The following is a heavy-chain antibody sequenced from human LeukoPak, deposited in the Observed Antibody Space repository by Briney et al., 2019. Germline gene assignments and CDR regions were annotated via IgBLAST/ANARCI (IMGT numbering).Heavy chain of an antibody. CDR3: ARVGHCSSTTCFIDY. D-gene: IGHD2-2*01. J-gene: IGHJ4*02. CDR2: IEGDGGRT. CDR1: GFTFSHYW. V-gene: IGHV3-74*01. Sequence: PGGSLRLSCAAPGFTFSHYWMHWVRQAPGKGLVWVSRIEGDGGRTDYADSLKGRFTISRDNAKNTLYLEMNSLRAEDTAVYYCARVGHCSSTTCFIDYWGQGTLVTVSS.